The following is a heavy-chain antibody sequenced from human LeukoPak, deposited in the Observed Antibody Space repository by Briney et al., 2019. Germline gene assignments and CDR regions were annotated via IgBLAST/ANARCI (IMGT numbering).Heavy chain of an antibody. CDR3: ARPGDDAFDI. V-gene: IGHV5-10-1*01. Sequence: GESLKISCKGSGYSFTSYWISWVRQMPGKGLEWMGWIDPSDSYTNYSPSFQGHVTISADKSISTAYLQWSSLKASDTAMYYCARPGDDAFDIWGQGTMVTVSS. J-gene: IGHJ3*02. CDR2: IDPSDSYT. CDR1: GYSFTSYW.